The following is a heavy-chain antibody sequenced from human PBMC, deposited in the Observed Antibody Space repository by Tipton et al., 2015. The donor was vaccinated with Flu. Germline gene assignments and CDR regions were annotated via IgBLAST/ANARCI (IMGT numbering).Heavy chain of an antibody. CDR1: GGSFSGYY. Sequence: TLSLTCAVYGGSFSGYYWSWIRQPPGKGLEWIGEINHSGSTNYNPSLKSRVTISVDTSKNQFSLKLSSVTAADTAVYYCARHPDWNYVRYNWFDPWGQGTLVTVSS. CDR3: ARHPDWNYVRYNWFDP. CDR2: INHSGST. D-gene: IGHD1-7*01. J-gene: IGHJ5*02. V-gene: IGHV4-34*01.